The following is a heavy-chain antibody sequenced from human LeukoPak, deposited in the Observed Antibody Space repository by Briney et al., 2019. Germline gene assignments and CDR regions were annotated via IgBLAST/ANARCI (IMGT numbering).Heavy chain of an antibody. CDR2: IYHSGST. CDR1: GYSISSGYY. J-gene: IGHJ4*02. D-gene: IGHD5-12*01. Sequence: SETLSLTCTVSGYSISSGYYWCCSRQPPGELLEWTGSIYHSGSTYYNPSLKRRATISVNTSKNKFSLKLRSVTAADTAVYYCARVSGGYVEALDYWGQGTLVTVSS. CDR3: ARVSGGYVEALDY. V-gene: IGHV4-38-2*02.